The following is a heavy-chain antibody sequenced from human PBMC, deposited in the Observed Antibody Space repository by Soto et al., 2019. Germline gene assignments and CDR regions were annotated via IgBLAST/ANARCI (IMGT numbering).Heavy chain of an antibody. CDR3: AREKRLYGMDV. Sequence: EVQLVESGGGLVQPGGSLRLSCAASGFTFSSYDMHWVRQATGKGLEWVSAIGTAGDTYYPGSVKGRFTISRENAKNSLYLQMNSLRAGDTAVYYCAREKRLYGMDVWGQGTTVTVSS. CDR1: GFTFSSYD. V-gene: IGHV3-13*01. J-gene: IGHJ6*02. CDR2: IGTAGDT.